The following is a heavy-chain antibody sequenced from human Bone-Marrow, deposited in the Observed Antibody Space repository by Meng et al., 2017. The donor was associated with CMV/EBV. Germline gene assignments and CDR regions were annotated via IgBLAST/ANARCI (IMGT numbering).Heavy chain of an antibody. CDR3: ARGPGYDILTGYYRYYYYGMDV. CDR1: GGTFSSYD. CDR2: MNPNSGNT. J-gene: IGHJ6*02. D-gene: IGHD3-9*01. V-gene: IGHV1-8*02. Sequence: ASEQVSCKASGGTFSSYDINWVRQATGQGLEWMGWMNPNSGNTGYAQKFQGRVTMTRNTSISTAYMELSSLRSEDTAVYYCARGPGYDILTGYYRYYYYGMDVCGQGTTVTVSS.